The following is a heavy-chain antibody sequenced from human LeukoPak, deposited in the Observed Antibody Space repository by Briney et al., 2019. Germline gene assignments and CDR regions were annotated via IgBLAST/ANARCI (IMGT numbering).Heavy chain of an antibody. D-gene: IGHD3-22*01. CDR3: ARGLSRAPDYYDSSGYQDY. CDR1: GYTFTSYD. V-gene: IGHV1-8*01. J-gene: IGHJ4*02. CDR2: MNPNRGNT. Sequence: ASVKVSCKASGYTFTSYDINWVRQATGQGLEWMGWMNPNRGNTGYAQKFQGRVTMPRNTPISTSYMELSSLRSEDTAVYYCARGLSRAPDYYDSSGYQDYWSQGTLVTVSS.